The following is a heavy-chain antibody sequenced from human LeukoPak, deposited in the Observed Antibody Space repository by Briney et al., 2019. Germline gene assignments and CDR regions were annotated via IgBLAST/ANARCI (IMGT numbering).Heavy chain of an antibody. V-gene: IGHV3-21*01. Sequence: GGSLRLSCAASGFTFSSYSMNWVRQAPGKGLEWVSSISSSSSYIYYADSVKGRFNISRDNAKNSLYLQMNSLRAEDTAVYYCARLGVAGYFDYWGQGTLVTVSS. CDR1: GFTFSSYS. CDR2: ISSSSSYI. CDR3: ARLGVAGYFDY. J-gene: IGHJ4*02. D-gene: IGHD3-3*01.